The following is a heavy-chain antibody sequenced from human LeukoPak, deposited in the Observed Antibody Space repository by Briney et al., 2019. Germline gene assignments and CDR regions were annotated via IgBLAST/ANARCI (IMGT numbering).Heavy chain of an antibody. J-gene: IGHJ4*02. CDR1: GFDFRRSW. CDR2: INWGSNHI. CDR3: ARDNSGWSRDY. Sequence: GSLRLSCAASGFDFRRSWMSWVRQAPGKGLEWVSSINWGSNHIYYADAVQGRFTISRDNAKNSLYLQMNSLRAEDTAIYYCARDNSGWSRDYWGQGTLVTVSS. V-gene: IGHV3-21*06. D-gene: IGHD6-19*01.